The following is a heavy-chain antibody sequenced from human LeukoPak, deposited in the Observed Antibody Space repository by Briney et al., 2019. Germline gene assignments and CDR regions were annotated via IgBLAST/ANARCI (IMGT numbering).Heavy chain of an antibody. CDR1: GFSVRTNY. J-gene: IGHJ3*01. V-gene: IGHV3-53*01. CDR2: YSGGTI. CDR3: VRAVHHLFYSDSSGYYGDAFDV. Sequence: GGSLRLSCAASGFSVRTNYMSWVRQAPGKGLEWVSVYSGGTIRYADSVKGRSTISRDNSRDTLHLQMNSLRVDDTAVYYCVRAVHHLFYSDSSGYYGDAFDVWGQGTVVTVSS. D-gene: IGHD3-22*01.